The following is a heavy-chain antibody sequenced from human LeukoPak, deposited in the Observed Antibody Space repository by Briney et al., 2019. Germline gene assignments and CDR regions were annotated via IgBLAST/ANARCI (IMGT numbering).Heavy chain of an antibody. J-gene: IGHJ6*03. CDR3: TTASSRWYTFYMDV. CDR1: GFTFSNAW. Sequence: GGSLRLSCAASGFTFSNAWMSWVRQAPGKGLEWVGRIKSKTDGGTTEYAAPVKGRFTISRDDSKNTMYLQMNSLKTEDTAVYYCTTASSRWYTFYMDVWGKGTTVTVSS. D-gene: IGHD6-13*01. CDR2: IKSKTDGGTT. V-gene: IGHV3-15*01.